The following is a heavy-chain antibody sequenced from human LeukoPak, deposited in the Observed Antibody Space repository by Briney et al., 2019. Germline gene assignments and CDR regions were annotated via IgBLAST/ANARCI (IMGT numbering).Heavy chain of an antibody. CDR3: ARIYGDYVLFAFDI. D-gene: IGHD4-17*01. CDR2: IKQDGSEK. CDR1: GYTFSTYW. J-gene: IGHJ3*02. V-gene: IGHV3-7*01. Sequence: GGSLRLSCAASGYTFSTYWMHWVRQGPGKGLEWVANIKQDGSEKYYVDSVKGRFTISRDNAKNSLYLQMNSLRAEDTAVYYCARIYGDYVLFAFDIWGQGTMVTVSS.